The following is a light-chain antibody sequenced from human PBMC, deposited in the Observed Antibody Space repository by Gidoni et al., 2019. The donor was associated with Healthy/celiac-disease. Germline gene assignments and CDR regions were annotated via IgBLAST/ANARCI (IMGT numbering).Light chain of an antibody. CDR3: QQYNSYSNT. Sequence: DIQMNQSPSTLSASVGDRVTITCRASQSISSWLAWYQQKPGKAPKLLIYKASSLESGVPSRFSGSGSGTEFTLTISSLQPDDFATYCCQQYNSYSNTFGQGTKLEIK. CDR2: KAS. J-gene: IGKJ2*01. V-gene: IGKV1-5*03. CDR1: QSISSW.